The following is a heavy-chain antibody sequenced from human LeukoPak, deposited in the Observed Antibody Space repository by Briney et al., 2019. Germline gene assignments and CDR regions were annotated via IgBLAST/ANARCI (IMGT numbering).Heavy chain of an antibody. CDR2: ISSNGGST. CDR3: ARVWTGCWDCNDY. Sequence: PGGSLRLSCAASGFTFSSYAMHWVRQAPGKGLEYVSAISSNGGSTYYANSVKGRFTISRDNSKNTLYPQMGSLRAEDMAVYYCARVWTGCWDCNDYWGQGTLVTVSS. D-gene: IGHD2-15*01. J-gene: IGHJ4*02. CDR1: GFTFSSYA. V-gene: IGHV3-64*01.